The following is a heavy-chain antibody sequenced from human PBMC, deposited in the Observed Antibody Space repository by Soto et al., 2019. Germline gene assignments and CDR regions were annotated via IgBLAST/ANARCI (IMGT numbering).Heavy chain of an antibody. V-gene: IGHV3-13*01. CDR2: IGTAGDT. CDR1: GFTFSSYD. CDR3: ARARLLCFGEFYHYYYGMYV. Sequence: GGSLRLSCAASGFTFSSYDMHWVRQATGKGLEWVSAIGTAGDTYYPGSVKGRFTISRENAKNSLYLQMNSLRAGDTAVYYCARARLLCFGEFYHYYYGMYVWGQGTTVTVSS. D-gene: IGHD3-10*01. J-gene: IGHJ6*02.